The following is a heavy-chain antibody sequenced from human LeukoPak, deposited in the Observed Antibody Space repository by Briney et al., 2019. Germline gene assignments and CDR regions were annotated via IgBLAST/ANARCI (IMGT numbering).Heavy chain of an antibody. Sequence: PSETLSLTCAVYGGSFSGYYWSWIRQPPGKGLEWIGEINHSGSTNYNPSLKSRVTISVDTSKNQFSLKLSSVTAADTAVYYCARRRIFYSSSWYNWFDPWGQGTLVTVSS. D-gene: IGHD6-13*01. J-gene: IGHJ5*02. CDR2: INHSGST. CDR3: ARRRIFYSSSWYNWFDP. CDR1: GGSFSGYY. V-gene: IGHV4-34*01.